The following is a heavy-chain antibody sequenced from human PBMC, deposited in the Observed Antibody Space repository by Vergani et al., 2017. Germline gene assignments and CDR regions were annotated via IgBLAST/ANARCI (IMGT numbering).Heavy chain of an antibody. J-gene: IGHJ3*02. CDR3: ARNPYGGGDCYSDAFDI. D-gene: IGHD2-21*02. Sequence: QVQLQESGPGLVKPSETLSLTCTVPGGSISSYYWSWIRQPPGKGLEWIGYIYYSGSTNYNPSLKSRVTISVDTSKNQFSLKLSSVTAADTAGYYCARNPYGGGDCYSDAFDIWGQGTMVTVSS. V-gene: IGHV4-59*01. CDR2: IYYSGST. CDR1: GGSISSYY.